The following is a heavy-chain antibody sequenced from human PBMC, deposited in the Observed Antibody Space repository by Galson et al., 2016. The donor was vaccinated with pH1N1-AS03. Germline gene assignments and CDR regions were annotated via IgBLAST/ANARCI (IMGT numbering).Heavy chain of an antibody. D-gene: IGHD2-21*02. CDR2: IYWNSEK. V-gene: IGHV2-5*01. CDR1: GFSLNTNGVG. Sequence: PALVKPTQTLTLTCDFSGFSLNTNGVGVGWIRQPPGKPLEWLALIYWNSEKRYNPFLKGSLTITKDTSKNQVVLTMTNMAPGDTATYFCARKPTGSMVVTIGVGYSDLWGRGTLVAVSS. CDR3: ARKPTGSMVVTIGVGYSDL. J-gene: IGHJ2*01.